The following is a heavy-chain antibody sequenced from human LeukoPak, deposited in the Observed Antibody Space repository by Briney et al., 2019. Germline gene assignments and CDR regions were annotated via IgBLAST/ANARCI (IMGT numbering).Heavy chain of an antibody. D-gene: IGHD6-19*01. Sequence: PSETLSLTCAVYGGSFSGYYWSWIRQPPGKGLEWIGEINHSGSTNYNPSLKSRVTISVDTSKNQFSLKLSSVTAADTAVYYCARGRWLRHEGSDYWGQGTLVTVSS. V-gene: IGHV4-34*01. CDR2: INHSGST. J-gene: IGHJ4*02. CDR3: ARGRWLRHEGSDY. CDR1: GGSFSGYY.